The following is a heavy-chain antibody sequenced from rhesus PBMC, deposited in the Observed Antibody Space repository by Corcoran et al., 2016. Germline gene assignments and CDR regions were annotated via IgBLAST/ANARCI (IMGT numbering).Heavy chain of an antibody. CDR3: AKDGYCTGRGCYGYYYGWES. J-gene: IGHJ6*01. CDR2: ISGSSGSP. CDR1: GSSVSSSNW. D-gene: IGHD2-21*01. V-gene: IGHV4-65*01. Sequence: QVQLQESGPGLVKPSETLSLTCAVSGSSVSSSNWWSYIRQPPGTGLEWIGYISGSSGSPYYNLSLKSRVTSSTDTSKNQFSLKLSAVTAADTAVYYCAKDGYCTGRGCYGYYYGWESWGQGVVVTVSS.